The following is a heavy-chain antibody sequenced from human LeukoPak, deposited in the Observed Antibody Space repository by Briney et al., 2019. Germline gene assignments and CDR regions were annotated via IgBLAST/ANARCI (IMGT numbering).Heavy chain of an antibody. J-gene: IGHJ4*02. Sequence: ASVKVSCKASGYTFTGYYMHRVRQAPGQGLEWMGWINPNSGGTNYAQKFQGRVTMTRDTSISTAYMELSRLRSDDTAVYYCARYSSSWYHIDYWGQGTLVTVSS. CDR1: GYTFTGYY. CDR3: ARYSSSWYHIDY. CDR2: INPNSGGT. V-gene: IGHV1-2*02. D-gene: IGHD6-13*01.